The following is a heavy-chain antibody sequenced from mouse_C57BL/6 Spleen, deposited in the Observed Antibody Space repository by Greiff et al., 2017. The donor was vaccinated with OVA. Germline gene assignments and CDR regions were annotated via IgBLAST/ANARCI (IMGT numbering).Heavy chain of an antibody. D-gene: IGHD2-4*01. J-gene: IGHJ2*01. CDR2: INYDGSSI. Sequence: EVQVVESEGGLVQPGSSMKLSCTASGFTFSDYYMAWVRQVPEKGLEWVANINYDGSSIYYLDSLKSRFIISRDNAKNILYLQMSSLKSEDTATYYCARGVYYDYDEGEYYFDYWGQGTTLTVSS. V-gene: IGHV5-16*01. CDR1: GFTFSDYY. CDR3: ARGVYYDYDEGEYYFDY.